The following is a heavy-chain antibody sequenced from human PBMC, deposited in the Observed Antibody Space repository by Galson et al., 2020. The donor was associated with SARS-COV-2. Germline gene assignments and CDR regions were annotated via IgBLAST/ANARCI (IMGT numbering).Heavy chain of an antibody. V-gene: IGHV4-39*01. J-gene: IGHJ4*02. CDR1: GGSISSSNYY. D-gene: IGHD3-9*01. CDR2: TYYSGSG. Sequence: SETLSPTCSVSGGSISSSNYYWGWVRQPPGKGLEWIGSTYYSGSGYYNPSLTSRLTISVDTSKNQFFMKLTSVPAADTAVYYCARQILTGYYSFYDFDDWGQGALITVSS. CDR3: ARQILTGYYSFYDFDD.